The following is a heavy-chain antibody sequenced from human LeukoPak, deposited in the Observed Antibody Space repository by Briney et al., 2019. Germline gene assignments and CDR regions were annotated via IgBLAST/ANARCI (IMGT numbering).Heavy chain of an antibody. CDR2: ISYSGSTI. Sequence: GGSLRLPCAASGFTFSDYYMSWIRQAPGKGLEWVSYISYSGSTIYYADSVKGRFTISRDNAKNSLFLQMNSLRAEDTAVYYCARKSYLAVAGDYWGQGTLVTVSS. D-gene: IGHD6-19*01. V-gene: IGHV3-11*04. CDR1: GFTFSDYY. J-gene: IGHJ4*02. CDR3: ARKSYLAVAGDY.